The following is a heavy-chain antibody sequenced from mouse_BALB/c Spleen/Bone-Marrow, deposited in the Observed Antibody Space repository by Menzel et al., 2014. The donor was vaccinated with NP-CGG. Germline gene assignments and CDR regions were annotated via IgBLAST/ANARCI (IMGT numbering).Heavy chain of an antibody. Sequence: QVHVKQSGPGLVAPSQSLSVTCTVAGFSLPSYGVHWVRQPPGKGLEWLGVIWAGGTTNYNSALMSRLSISKDNSKSQVFLKMNSLQTDDTATYYCARGDYDYAMDYWGQGTSVTVSS. J-gene: IGHJ4*01. V-gene: IGHV2-9*02. CDR1: GFSLPSYG. D-gene: IGHD2-4*01. CDR2: IWAGGTT. CDR3: ARGDYDYAMDY.